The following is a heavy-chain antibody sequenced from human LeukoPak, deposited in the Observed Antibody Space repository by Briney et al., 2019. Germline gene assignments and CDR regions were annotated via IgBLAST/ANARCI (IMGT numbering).Heavy chain of an antibody. CDR1: GGSVTSGGFY. D-gene: IGHD3-10*01. CDR2: IYYTGST. CDR3: ARHSGSGSLSRPFDP. Sequence: SETLSLTCSVSGGSVTSGGFYWGWLRQPPGKGPGWIATIYYTGSTYYNPSLQSRVTISIDTSKNQFSLRLTSVTATDTAVYHCARHSGSGSLSRPFDPWGQGTLVTVSS. J-gene: IGHJ5*02. V-gene: IGHV4-39*01.